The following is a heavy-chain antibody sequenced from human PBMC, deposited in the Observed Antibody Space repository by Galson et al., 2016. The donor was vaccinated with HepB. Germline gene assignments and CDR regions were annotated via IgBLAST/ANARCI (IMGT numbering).Heavy chain of an antibody. D-gene: IGHD3-22*01. J-gene: IGHJ4*02. CDR3: ARPTNDAYEYVSSGFSY. CDR2: IFPDDFDT. Sequence: QSGAEVKKPGESLKISCRGSGYTFNDYWIAWVRQVPGKGLEYMGMIFPDDFDTRYSPSFQGHVTISVDRSTKTAYLQWTSLRASDTATYFCARPTNDAYEYVSSGFSYWGQGTRVIVSS. CDR1: GYTFNDYW. V-gene: IGHV5-51*01.